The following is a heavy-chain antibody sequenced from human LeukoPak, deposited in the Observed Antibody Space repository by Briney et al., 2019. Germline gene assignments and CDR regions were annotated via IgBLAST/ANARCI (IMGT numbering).Heavy chain of an antibody. CDR3: ATALGARGAFDI. CDR1: GGTFSSYA. V-gene: IGHV1-69*05. D-gene: IGHD3-10*01. CDR2: IIPIFGTA. Sequence: RASVKVSCKASGGTFSSYAISWVRQAPGQGLEWMGGIIPIFGTANYAQKFQGRVTITTDESTSTAYMELSSLRSEDTAVYYCATALGARGAFDIWGQGTMVTVSS. J-gene: IGHJ3*02.